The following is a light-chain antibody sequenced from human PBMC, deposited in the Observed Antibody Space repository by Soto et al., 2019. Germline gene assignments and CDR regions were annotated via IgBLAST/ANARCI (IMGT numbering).Light chain of an antibody. V-gene: IGKV1-9*01. CDR3: QQFHTYPFG. CDR2: DAS. J-gene: IGKJ5*01. Sequence: DIQLTQSPSFLSSSVGDRFTIRWRASQFISSYLAWYQQKPGKAPNLLIYDASTLQSGVPSRFSGSGSGTEFTLTISSLQPEDFATYNCQQFHTYPFGFGQGTRLEI. CDR1: QFISSY.